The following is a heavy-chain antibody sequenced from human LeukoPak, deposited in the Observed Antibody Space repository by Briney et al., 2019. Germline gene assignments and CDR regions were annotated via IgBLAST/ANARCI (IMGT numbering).Heavy chain of an antibody. Sequence: PGGSLRLSCAASGFTFSSYGMHWVRQAPGKGLEWVAFIRYDGSNKYYADSVKGRFTISRDNSKNTLYLQMNSLRAEDTAVYYCTTDPHERDAFDIWGQGTMVTVSS. V-gene: IGHV3-30*02. CDR1: GFTFSSYG. CDR2: IRYDGSNK. CDR3: TTDPHERDAFDI. J-gene: IGHJ3*02.